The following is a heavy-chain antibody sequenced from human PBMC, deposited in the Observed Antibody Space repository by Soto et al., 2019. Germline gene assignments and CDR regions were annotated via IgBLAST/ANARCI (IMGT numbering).Heavy chain of an antibody. CDR3: VKGSSSSRPYYFDY. Sequence: GGSLRLCCAACAFTFSSYAMSWVRQGPGKGLDWVTAITDDGAYTYYADSVQGRFTISRDNSRNTLFLQMHSLRSEDTAVYYCVKGSSSSRPYYFDYWGQGVLVTVSS. J-gene: IGHJ4*02. CDR2: ITDDGAYT. V-gene: IGHV3-23*01. D-gene: IGHD3-10*01. CDR1: AFTFSSYA.